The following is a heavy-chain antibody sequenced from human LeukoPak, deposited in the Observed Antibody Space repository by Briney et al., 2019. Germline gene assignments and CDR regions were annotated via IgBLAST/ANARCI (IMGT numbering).Heavy chain of an antibody. V-gene: IGHV3-23*01. CDR1: GFTFSSYP. CDR3: AKDWAPWALGGSKDY. CDR2: ISGSGGST. D-gene: IGHD3-16*01. Sequence: PGGSLRLFCAASGFTFSSYPMSWVRQAPGKGLEWVSAISGSGGSTYYADSVKGRFTISRDNSKNTLYLQMNSLRADDTAVYYCAKDWAPWALGGSKDYCGQGTLVTVSS. J-gene: IGHJ4*02.